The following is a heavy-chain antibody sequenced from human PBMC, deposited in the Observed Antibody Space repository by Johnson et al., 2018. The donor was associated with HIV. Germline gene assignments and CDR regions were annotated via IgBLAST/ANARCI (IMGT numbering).Heavy chain of an antibody. CDR3: ARDLRVIWSGYLGAFDI. D-gene: IGHD3-3*01. CDR1: GYTFTSYG. Sequence: QVQLVESGAEVKKPGASVKVSCKASGYTFTSYGVNWVRQAPGQGLEWMGWISAYNGQTNYAERLQDRVTLTTDTSTNTAYRELRSLRSDDTAVYYCARDLRVIWSGYLGAFDIWGQGTMVTVSS. CDR2: ISAYNGQT. J-gene: IGHJ3*02. V-gene: IGHV1-18*01.